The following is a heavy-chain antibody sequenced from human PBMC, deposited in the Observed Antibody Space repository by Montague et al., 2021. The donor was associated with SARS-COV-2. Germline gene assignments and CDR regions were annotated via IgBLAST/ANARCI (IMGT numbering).Heavy chain of an antibody. CDR2: IYRNGSP. CDR3: ARGVDTGVVTVTGGFDS. D-gene: IGHD5-18*01. V-gene: IGHV4-61*02. CDR1: GGSISRGYYY. Sequence: TLSLTCTVSGGSISRGYYYWSRIRLPAGKGLEWIGRIYRNGSPNYNPSLESRVVLSVDTSRNQFSMKMTSVTAADTAMYYCARGVDTGVVTVTGGFDSWGQGTLVIVSS. J-gene: IGHJ4*02.